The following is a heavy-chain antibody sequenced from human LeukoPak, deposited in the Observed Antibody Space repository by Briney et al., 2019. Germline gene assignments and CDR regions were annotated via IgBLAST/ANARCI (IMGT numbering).Heavy chain of an antibody. CDR2: IKAGNGNT. D-gene: IGHD1-26*01. CDR1: GYTFTSCA. Sequence: ASVKVSCKASGYTFTSCAMHWVRQAPGQRLEWMGWIKAGNGNTKYSQKFQGRVTITRDTSASTAYMELSSLRSEDTAVYYCASLSRIVGATLYYYYGMDVWGQGTTVTVSS. V-gene: IGHV1-3*01. J-gene: IGHJ6*02. CDR3: ASLSRIVGATLYYYYGMDV.